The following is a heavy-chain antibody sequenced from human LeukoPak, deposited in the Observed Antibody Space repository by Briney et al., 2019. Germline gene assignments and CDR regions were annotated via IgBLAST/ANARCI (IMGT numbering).Heavy chain of an antibody. CDR3: ARASWMRYCSGGSCYTEYYFDY. CDR2: VNPNSGNT. J-gene: IGHJ4*02. D-gene: IGHD2-15*01. CDR1: GYTFTSYD. V-gene: IGHV1-8*01. Sequence: ASVKVSCKASGYTFTSYDINWVRQATGQGLEWMGWVNPNSGNTGYAQKFQGRVTMTRNTSISTAYMELSSLRSEDTAVYYCARASWMRYCSGGSCYTEYYFDYWGQGTLVTVSS.